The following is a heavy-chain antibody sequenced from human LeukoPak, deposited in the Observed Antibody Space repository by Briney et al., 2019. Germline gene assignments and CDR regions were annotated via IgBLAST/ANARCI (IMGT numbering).Heavy chain of an antibody. Sequence: PGGSLRLSCAASGFTLSSNYMSSVRQPPGKGLEWIGRIYYSASTYYNPSLKSRVTISVDTSKNQFSLKLSSVTAADTAVYYCARVLEYYYGMDVWGQGTTVTVSS. CDR2: IYYSAST. CDR3: ARVLEYYYGMDV. CDR1: GFTLSSNY. V-gene: IGHV4-59*05. J-gene: IGHJ6*02. D-gene: IGHD1-1*01.